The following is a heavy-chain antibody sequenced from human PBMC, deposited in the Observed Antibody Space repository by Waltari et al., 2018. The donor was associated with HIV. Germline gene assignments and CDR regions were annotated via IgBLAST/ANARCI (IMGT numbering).Heavy chain of an antibody. V-gene: IGHV3-74*01. Sequence: EVQLVESGGGLVQPGGSLRRSCAASRFNFSIYWMHWVLQVPGKGLVWVSRVNGDASSTDYADSVRGRFTISRDNAKNTLYLQMNSLRAEDTAVYYCTRAVFWSGFFTDYFFDYWGQGTPVTVSS. CDR1: RFNFSIYW. J-gene: IGHJ4*02. CDR3: TRAVFWSGFFTDYFFDY. D-gene: IGHD3-3*01. CDR2: VNGDASST.